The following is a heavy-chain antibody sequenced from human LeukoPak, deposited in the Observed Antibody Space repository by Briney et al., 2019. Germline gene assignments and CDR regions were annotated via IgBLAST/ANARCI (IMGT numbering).Heavy chain of an antibody. CDR3: ARGGYSASYYRFS. V-gene: IGHV3-74*01. CDR2: ISKEGDNA. D-gene: IGHD3-22*01. Sequence: GGSLRLSCEISGLTFTTYWMHWVRQVPGKGLVWLSRISKEGDNAVYADFAKCRFTMSRDNAKKTVYLQLTTLRPDDTALYYSARGGYSASYYRFSWGQGTLVTVSS. J-gene: IGHJ4*02. CDR1: GLTFTTYW.